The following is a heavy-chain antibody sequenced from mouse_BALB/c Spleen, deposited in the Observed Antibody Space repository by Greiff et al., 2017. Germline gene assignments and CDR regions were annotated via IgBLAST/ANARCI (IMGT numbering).Heavy chain of an antibody. J-gene: IGHJ4*01. D-gene: IGHD2-2*01. CDR2: ISYDGSN. Sequence: VQLKESGPGLVKPSQSLSLTCSVTGYSITSGYYWNWIRQFPGNKLEWMGYISYDGSNNYNPSLKNRISITRDTSKNQFFLKLNSVTTEDTATYYCASLYYGYDDDYAMDYWGQGTSVTVSS. CDR1: GYSITSGYY. CDR3: ASLYYGYDDDYAMDY. V-gene: IGHV3-6*02.